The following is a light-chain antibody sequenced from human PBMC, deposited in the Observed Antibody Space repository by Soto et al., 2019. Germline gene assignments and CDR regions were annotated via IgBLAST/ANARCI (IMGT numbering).Light chain of an antibody. J-gene: IGLJ2*01. CDR2: HVS. CDR1: SSDVGGYNY. Sequence: QSALAQPASVSGSPGQSITISCTGTSSDVGGYNYVSWYQQHPGQAPKLIIYHVSDRPSGVSTRFSGSKSGNTASLTISGLQAEDEASYSCSSYASDTAPLFGGGTKLTVL. CDR3: SSYASDTAPL. V-gene: IGLV2-14*03.